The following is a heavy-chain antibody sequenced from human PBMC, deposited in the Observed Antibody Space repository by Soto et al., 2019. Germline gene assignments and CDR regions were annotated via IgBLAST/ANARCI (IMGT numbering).Heavy chain of an antibody. CDR1: AFTFSAYS. CDR3: PREPVTTKWFFDN. D-gene: IGHD2-8*01. J-gene: IGHJ4*02. V-gene: IGHV3-30*14. Sequence: QVQVTESGGGVAQPGGSLRLSCATCAFTFSAYSMHWFRQAPGKGLEWVAVISSDGGITIYADSVKGRFTISRDNSNNTLHLQMNSLRLEDTALYYCPREPVTTKWFFDNWGQGILVVVS. CDR2: ISSDGGIT.